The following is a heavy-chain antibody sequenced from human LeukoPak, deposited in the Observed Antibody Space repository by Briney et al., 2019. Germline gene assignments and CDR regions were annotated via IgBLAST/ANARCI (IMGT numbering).Heavy chain of an antibody. D-gene: IGHD3-10*01. V-gene: IGHV3-20*04. CDR2: INWNGGRP. CDR1: GFTVGDYG. CDR3: ARNLVGSYFDY. Sequence: PGGSLRLSCAAFGFTVGDYGMSWVRQVPGKGLEWVSGINWNGGRPGYADSVKGRFTISRDNAKNSLYLQMNSLRAEDTALYYCARNLVGSYFDYWGQGTLVTVSS. J-gene: IGHJ4*02.